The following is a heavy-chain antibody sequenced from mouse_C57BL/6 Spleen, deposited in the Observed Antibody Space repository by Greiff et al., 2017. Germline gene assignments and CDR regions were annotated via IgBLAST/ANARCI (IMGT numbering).Heavy chain of an antibody. D-gene: IGHD1-1*01. CDR1: GYAFSSSW. CDR3: ARYDYYGSSYVGFAY. V-gene: IGHV1-82*01. J-gene: IGHJ3*01. Sequence: LVESGPELVKPGASVKISCKASGYAFSSSWMNWVKQRPGKGLEWIGRIYPGDGDTNYNGKFKGKATLTADKSSSTAYMQLSSLTSEDSAVYFCARYDYYGSSYVGFAYWGQGTLVTVSA. CDR2: IYPGDGDT.